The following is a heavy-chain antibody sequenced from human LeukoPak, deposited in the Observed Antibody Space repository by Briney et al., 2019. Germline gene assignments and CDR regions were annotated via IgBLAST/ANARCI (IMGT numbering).Heavy chain of an antibody. CDR2: IYYSGST. J-gene: IGHJ6*03. D-gene: IGHD6-6*01. Sequence: PSETLSLTCTVSGGSISSHYWSWLRQPPGKGLEWIGYIYYSGSTNYNPSLKSRVTISVDTSKNQFSLKLSSVTAADTAVYYCARIGYSSSSAKGGYYYYYMDVWGKGTTVTVSS. V-gene: IGHV4-59*11. CDR3: ARIGYSSSSAKGGYYYYYMDV. CDR1: GGSISSHY.